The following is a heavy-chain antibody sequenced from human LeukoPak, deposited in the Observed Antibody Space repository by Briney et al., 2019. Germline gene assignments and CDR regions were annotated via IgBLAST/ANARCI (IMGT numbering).Heavy chain of an antibody. CDR3: TRVRTVIYYYYYYMDV. CDR1: GFTFGDYA. Sequence: GRSLRLTCTASGFTFGDYAMSWVRQAPGKGLEWVGFIRSKAYGGTTEYAASVKGRFTISRDDSKSIAYLQMNSLKTEDTAVYYCTRVRTVIYYYYYYMDVWGKGTTVTVSS. CDR2: IRSKAYGGTT. J-gene: IGHJ6*03. V-gene: IGHV3-49*04. D-gene: IGHD3-22*01.